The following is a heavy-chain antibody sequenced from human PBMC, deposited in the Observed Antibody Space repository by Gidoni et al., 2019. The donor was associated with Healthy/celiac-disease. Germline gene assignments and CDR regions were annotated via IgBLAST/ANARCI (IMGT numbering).Heavy chain of an antibody. CDR1: GFTFSSYA. V-gene: IGHV3-23*01. Sequence: VQPVGSLRLSCAASGFTFSSYAMSWVRQAPGKGLEWVSAISGSGGSTYYADSVKGRFTISRDNSKNTLYLQMNSLRAEDTDVYYCTKDEGSSTSPFAWGQGTLVTVSA. D-gene: IGHD2-2*01. J-gene: IGHJ5*02. CDR3: TKDEGSSTSPFA. CDR2: ISGSGGST.